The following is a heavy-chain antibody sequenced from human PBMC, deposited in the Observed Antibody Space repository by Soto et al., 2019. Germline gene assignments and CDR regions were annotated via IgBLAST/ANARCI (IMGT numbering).Heavy chain of an antibody. CDR1: GYTFTSYG. CDR2: ISAYNGNT. CDR3: ARVITMVRGEKGGFDY. Sequence: QVQLVQSGAEVKKPGASVKVSCKASGYTFTSYGISWVRQAPGQGLEWMGWISAYNGNTNYAQKLQGRVTMTTDTSTSTAYRELRSLRADDTAVYYCARVITMVRGEKGGFDYWGQGTLVTVSS. D-gene: IGHD3-10*01. V-gene: IGHV1-18*01. J-gene: IGHJ4*02.